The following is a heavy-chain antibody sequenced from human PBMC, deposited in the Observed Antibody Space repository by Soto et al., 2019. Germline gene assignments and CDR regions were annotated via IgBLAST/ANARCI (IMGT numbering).Heavy chain of an antibody. D-gene: IGHD3-22*01. V-gene: IGHV3-7*05. J-gene: IGHJ4*02. Sequence: EVQLVESGGGLVQPGGSLRLSCAASGFSFSSYWMSWVRQAPGKGLEWVANIKQDGSEKYYVDSVKGRFTISRDNAKNSLYLQMNSLRAEDTAVYYCASDHYYDSSGYYGYFDYGGQGTLVTVSS. CDR2: IKQDGSEK. CDR3: ASDHYYDSSGYYGYFDY. CDR1: GFSFSSYW.